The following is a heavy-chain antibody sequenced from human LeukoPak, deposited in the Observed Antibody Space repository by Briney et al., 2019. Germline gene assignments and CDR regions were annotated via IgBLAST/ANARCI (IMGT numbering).Heavy chain of an antibody. CDR2: INEYGSVK. J-gene: IGHJ4*02. Sequence: GGSLRLSCAASGFTFTDHWISWVRQAPGKGLEWVANINEYGSVKYFVDSVRGRFTISRDNAENSVYLQMSSLRAEDTAVYYCVRDDDRPDNGLDYWGQGTLVTVSS. CDR1: GFTFTDHW. V-gene: IGHV3-7*01. CDR3: VRDDDRPDNGLDY. D-gene: IGHD3-22*01.